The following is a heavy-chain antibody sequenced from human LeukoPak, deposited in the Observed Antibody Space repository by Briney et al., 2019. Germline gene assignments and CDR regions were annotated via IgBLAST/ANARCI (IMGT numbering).Heavy chain of an antibody. CDR1: GYTFTGYY. D-gene: IGHD6-13*01. CDR2: INPNSGGT. Sequence: ASMKVSCKASGYTFTGYYMHWVRQAPGQGLEWMGWINPNSGGTNYAQKFQGWVTMTRDTSISTAYMELSRLRSDDTAVYYCARGIKSRSWFFDYWGQGTLVIVSS. J-gene: IGHJ4*02. CDR3: ARGIKSRSWFFDY. V-gene: IGHV1-2*04.